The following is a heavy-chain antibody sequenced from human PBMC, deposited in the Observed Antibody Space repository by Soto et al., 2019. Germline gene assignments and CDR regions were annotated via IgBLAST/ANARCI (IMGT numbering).Heavy chain of an antibody. CDR1: GGSISSYY. J-gene: IGHJ5*02. CDR2: IYYSGST. CDR3: ARQTRITIFRVVPQNWFDP. V-gene: IGHV4-59*01. D-gene: IGHD3-3*01. Sequence: NPSETLSLTXTVSGGSISSYYWSWIRQPPGKGLEWIGYIYYSGSTNYNPSLKSRVTISVDTSKNQFSLKLSSVTAADTAVYYCARQTRITIFRVVPQNWFDPWGQGTLVTVSS.